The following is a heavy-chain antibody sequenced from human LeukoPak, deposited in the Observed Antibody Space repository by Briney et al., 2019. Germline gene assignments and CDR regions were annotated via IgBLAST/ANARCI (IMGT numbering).Heavy chain of an antibody. J-gene: IGHJ3*02. Sequence: PSETLSRTCTVSGGSIIRSSYYWGWIRQSPGKGREWIGSIYYSDSGTMYYNPSLKSRVTMSADTSKNQCSLRVSSVTAADPAVYYCARRPPALGAFDIWGKGTMVSVSS. V-gene: IGHV4-39*01. CDR2: IYYSDSGTM. CDR1: GGSIIRSSYY. CDR3: ARRPPALGAFDI.